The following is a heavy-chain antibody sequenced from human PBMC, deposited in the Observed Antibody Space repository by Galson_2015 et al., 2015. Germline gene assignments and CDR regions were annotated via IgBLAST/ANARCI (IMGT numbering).Heavy chain of an antibody. CDR2: VKQDGSEK. V-gene: IGHV3-7*03. Sequence: SLRLSCAASGFIFSSYWMAWVRQAPGKGLEWVANVKQDGSEKYYVDSVKGRFVISRDNSKNSIYLQLNNLRDKDTAVYHCARSAPQPWYFDLWGRGALVAV. J-gene: IGHJ2*01. CDR1: GFIFSSYW. D-gene: IGHD2-2*01. CDR3: ARSAPQPWYFDL.